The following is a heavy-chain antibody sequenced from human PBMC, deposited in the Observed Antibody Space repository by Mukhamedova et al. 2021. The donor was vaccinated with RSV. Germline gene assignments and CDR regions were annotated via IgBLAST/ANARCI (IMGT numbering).Heavy chain of an antibody. Sequence: VRQAPGKGLEWVANINQNGGAKYYVDSVKGRFSISRDNAKNSLYLQMNSLRDEDTAVYYCAGLPLSGNYAVGGDYWGQGTLVTVS. V-gene: IGHV3-7*03. CDR3: AGLPLSGNYAVGGDY. CDR2: INQNGGAK. D-gene: IGHD1-26*01. J-gene: IGHJ4*02.